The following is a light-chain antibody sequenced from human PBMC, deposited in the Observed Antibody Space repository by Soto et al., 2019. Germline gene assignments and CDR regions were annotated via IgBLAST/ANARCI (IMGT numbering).Light chain of an antibody. J-gene: IGKJ1*01. CDR1: QSILHSPNNKDA. Sequence: DIVMTQSPDSLAVSLGERATINCKSSQSILHSPNNKDALTWYQQKPGQPPKLLINWASTRESGVPDRFSGAGSGTDFTLTISSLQAEDVAVYYCHQFYTTPTFGQGTRVEIK. CDR3: HQFYTTPT. CDR2: WAS. V-gene: IGKV4-1*01.